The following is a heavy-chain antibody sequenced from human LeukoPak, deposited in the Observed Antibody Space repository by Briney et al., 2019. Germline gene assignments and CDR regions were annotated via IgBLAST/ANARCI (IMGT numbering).Heavy chain of an antibody. CDR2: IYYSGST. CDR1: GGSISSYY. V-gene: IGHV4-59*01. D-gene: IGHD3-9*01. CDR3: ARGQYDILTGYYTFFDY. J-gene: IGHJ4*02. Sequence: PSETLSLTCTVSGGSISSYYWSWIRQPPGKGLECIGYIYYSGSTNYNPSLKSRVTISVDTSKNQFSLKLSSVTAADTAVYYWARGQYDILTGYYTFFDYWGQGTLVTVSS.